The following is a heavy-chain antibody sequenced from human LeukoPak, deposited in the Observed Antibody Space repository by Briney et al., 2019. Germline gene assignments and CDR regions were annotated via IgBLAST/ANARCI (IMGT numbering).Heavy chain of an antibody. CDR2: ISSTGNPR. D-gene: IGHD1-26*01. J-gene: IGHJ4*02. V-gene: IGHV3-48*01. CDR1: GDSITSYF. Sequence: PSETLSLTCTVSGDSITSYFWSWIRQPPGKGLEWVSYISSTGNPRHYAESVEGRFTISRDNAKNSLYLQMNSLRAEDTAVYYCAKMYGGTYIGNWGQGTLVTVSA. CDR3: AKMYGGTYIGN.